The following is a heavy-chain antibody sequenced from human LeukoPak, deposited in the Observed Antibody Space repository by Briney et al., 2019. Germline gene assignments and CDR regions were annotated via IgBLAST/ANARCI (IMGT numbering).Heavy chain of an antibody. CDR3: ARDLTMVRGVIGY. V-gene: IGHV3-23*01. D-gene: IGHD3-10*01. J-gene: IGHJ4*02. CDR2: ISGSGGST. CDR1: GFTFSSYA. Sequence: GGSLRLSCAASGFTFSSYAMSWVRQAPGKGLEWVSAISGSGGSTYYADSVKGRFTISRDNSKNTLYLQMNSLRAEDTAVYYCARDLTMVRGVIGYWGQGTLVTVSS.